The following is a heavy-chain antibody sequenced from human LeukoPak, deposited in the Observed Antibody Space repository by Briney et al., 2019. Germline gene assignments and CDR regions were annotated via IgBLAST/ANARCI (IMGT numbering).Heavy chain of an antibody. J-gene: IGHJ4*02. V-gene: IGHV5-51*01. D-gene: IGHD5/OR15-5a*01. CDR3: ARPASTPPAYFDY. Sequence: GESLKISCKGSGYSFTSYWIGWVRQMPGKGLEWMGIIYPGDSDTRYSPSFQGQVTISADKSTSTAYLQWSSLKASDTAMYYCARPASTPPAYFDYWGQGTLVTVSS. CDR1: GYSFTSYW. CDR2: IYPGDSDT.